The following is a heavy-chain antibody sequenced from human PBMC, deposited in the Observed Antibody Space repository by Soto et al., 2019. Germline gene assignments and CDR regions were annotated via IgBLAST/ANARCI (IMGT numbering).Heavy chain of an antibody. Sequence: NPSETLSLTCTVSGGSVSSGSYYWSWIRQPPGKGLEWIGYIYYSGSTNYNPSLKSRVTISVDTSKNQFSLKLSSVTAADTAVYYCARWSGYYTGYYGMDVWGQGTTVTVYS. CDR3: ARWSGYYTGYYGMDV. J-gene: IGHJ6*02. V-gene: IGHV4-61*01. CDR2: IYYSGST. D-gene: IGHD3-3*01. CDR1: GGSVSSGSYY.